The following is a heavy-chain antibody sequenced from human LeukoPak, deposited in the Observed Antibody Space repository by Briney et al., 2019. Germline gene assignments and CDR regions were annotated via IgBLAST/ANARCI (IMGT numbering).Heavy chain of an antibody. CDR1: GFTFSNAW. Sequence: GGSLRLSCAASGFTFSNAWMSWVRQAPGKGLEWVGRIKSKTGGGTTEYAAPVKDRFTISRDDSKNTLYLQMNSLRAEDTAVYYCAKDGETSLLWFGVCLDYWGQGTLVTVSS. CDR3: AKDGETSLLWFGVCLDY. D-gene: IGHD3-10*01. CDR2: IKSKTGGGTT. J-gene: IGHJ4*02. V-gene: IGHV3-15*01.